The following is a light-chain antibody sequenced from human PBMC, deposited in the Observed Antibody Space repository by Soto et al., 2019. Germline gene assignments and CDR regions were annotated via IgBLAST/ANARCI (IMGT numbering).Light chain of an antibody. CDR2: DAS. CDR1: QSVTDW. Sequence: DIQLNQSPSTLSASEGDRVTITCRASQSVTDWLAWYQQKPGKAPKLLIYDASSLQSGVPSRFSGSGSGTEFSLTISSLQPDDFATYYCQQYYRSCTFGQGTKVDIK. CDR3: QQYYRSCT. V-gene: IGKV1-5*01. J-gene: IGKJ2*02.